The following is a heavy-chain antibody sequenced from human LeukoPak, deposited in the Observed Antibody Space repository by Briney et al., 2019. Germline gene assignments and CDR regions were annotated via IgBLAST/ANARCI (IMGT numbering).Heavy chain of an antibody. D-gene: IGHD3-22*01. J-gene: IGHJ4*02. Sequence: PSQTLSLTCTVSGGSISSYYWSWIRQPPGKGLERIGYIYYSGSTNYNPSLKSRVTISVDTSKNQFSLKLSSVTAADTAVYYCARFGYYYDSSGYYPFDYWGQGTLVTVSS. CDR2: IYYSGST. V-gene: IGHV4-59*08. CDR3: ARFGYYYDSSGYYPFDY. CDR1: GGSISSYY.